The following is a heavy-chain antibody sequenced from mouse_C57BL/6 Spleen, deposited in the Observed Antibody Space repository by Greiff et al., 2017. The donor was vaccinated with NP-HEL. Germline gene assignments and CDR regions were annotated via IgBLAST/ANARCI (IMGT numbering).Heavy chain of an antibody. J-gene: IGHJ1*03. CDR1: GFTFSDFY. CDR2: SRNKANDYTT. D-gene: IGHD4-1*01. V-gene: IGHV7-1*01. CDR3: ARDELTGTGYFDV. Sequence: EVKVVESGGGLVQSGRSLRLSCATSGFTFSDFYMEWVRQAPGKGLEWIAASRNKANDYTTEYSASVKGRFIVSRDTSQSILYLQMNALRAEDTAIYYCARDELTGTGYFDVWGTGTTVTVSS.